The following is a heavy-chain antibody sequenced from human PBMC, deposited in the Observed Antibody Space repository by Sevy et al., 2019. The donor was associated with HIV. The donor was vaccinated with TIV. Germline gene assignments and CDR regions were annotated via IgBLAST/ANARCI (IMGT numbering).Heavy chain of an antibody. V-gene: IGHV4-38-2*01. CDR2: IYHSGST. D-gene: IGHD2-15*01. CDR1: GYSISSGYY. J-gene: IGHJ4*02. CDR3: ARRLIAAPTHFDD. Sequence: SETLSLTCAVSGYSISSGYYWGWIRQPPGKGLEWIANIYHSGSTYYNPSLKSRVAISVDTSKNEFSRRLTSVTAADTAVYYCARRLIAAPTHFDDWGQGTLVTVSS.